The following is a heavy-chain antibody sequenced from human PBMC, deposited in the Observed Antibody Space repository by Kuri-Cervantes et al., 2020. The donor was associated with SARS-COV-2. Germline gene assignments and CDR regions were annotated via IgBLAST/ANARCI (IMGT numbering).Heavy chain of an antibody. J-gene: IGHJ4*02. V-gene: IGHV4-61*08. CDR1: GGSVTSGGYH. CDR3: ARENTPSIFDY. CDR2: IYHSENT. Sequence: SETLSLTCTLSGGSVTSGGYHWSWIRQPPGKGLEWIGYIYHSENTNYNPSLMGRATISVDTSKNQFSLRLRSATAADTAVYYCARENTPSIFDYWGQGILVTVSS.